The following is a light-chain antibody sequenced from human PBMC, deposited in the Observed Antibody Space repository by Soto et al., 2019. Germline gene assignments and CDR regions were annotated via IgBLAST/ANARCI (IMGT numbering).Light chain of an antibody. V-gene: IGKV1-5*01. CDR1: QSISHW. Sequence: IQLTESPSSRSASXXDXXXXXXRASQSISHWLAWYQQKPGKAPKFLIYDASSLESGVPSRFSGSGSGTEFTLTISSLQPDDFATYYCQQYDSVLGTFGPGTKVDI. J-gene: IGKJ1*01. CDR2: DAS. CDR3: QQYDSVLGT.